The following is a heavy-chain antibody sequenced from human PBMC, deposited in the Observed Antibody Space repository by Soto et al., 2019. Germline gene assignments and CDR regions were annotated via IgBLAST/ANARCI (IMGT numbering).Heavy chain of an antibody. CDR1: GLTLSSYG. CDR3: AGGSRDTSGYYDFDY. V-gene: IGHV3-21*01. J-gene: IGHJ4*02. D-gene: IGHD3-22*01. Sequence: EVHLVESGGGLVKPGGSLRLSCAGSGLTLSSYGMTWVRQAPGKGLEWVSSISAITNYQYSADSLQGRFTISRDNAKNSLYLQMNSLRAEDTAVYYCAGGSRDTSGYYDFDYWGQGTLVTVSS. CDR2: ISAITNYQ.